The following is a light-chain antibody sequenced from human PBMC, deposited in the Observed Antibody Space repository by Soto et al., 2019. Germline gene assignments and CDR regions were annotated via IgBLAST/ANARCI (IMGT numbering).Light chain of an antibody. CDR2: KAS. Sequence: DIQMTQSPSTLTASEGDRVTISCRAIHGVSIWLAWYQQKPGRAPKILIYKASSLETGVPSRFSGGGSGTHFTFTISNLQPEDIATYYCQQYDNLPPTWTFGQGTKVDIK. J-gene: IGKJ1*01. CDR3: QQYDNLPPTWT. CDR1: HGVSIW. V-gene: IGKV1-33*01.